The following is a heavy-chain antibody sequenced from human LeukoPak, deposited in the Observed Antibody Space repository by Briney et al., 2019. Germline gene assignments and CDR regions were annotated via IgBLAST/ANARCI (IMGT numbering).Heavy chain of an antibody. Sequence: SETLSLTCTVSGGSISSSSYYWGWIRQPPGKGLEWIGSIYYSGSTYYNPSLKSRVTISVDTSKNQFSLKLSSVTAADTAVYYCATLFSGPRGKNWFDPWGQGTLVTVSS. CDR3: ATLFSGPRGKNWFDP. D-gene: IGHD2-15*01. J-gene: IGHJ5*02. V-gene: IGHV4-39*01. CDR1: GGSISSSSYY. CDR2: IYYSGST.